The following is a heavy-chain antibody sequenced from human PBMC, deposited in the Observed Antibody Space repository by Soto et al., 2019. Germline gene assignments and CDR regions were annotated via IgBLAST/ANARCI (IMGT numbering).Heavy chain of an antibody. CDR2: LSTSGGTI. J-gene: IGHJ6*02. CDR1: GFNLNNFE. CDR3: ARARRRLPAAAISYGMDG. D-gene: IGHD2-2*01. V-gene: IGHV3-48*03. Sequence: GGSLRLSCAASGFNLNNFEGNWVRQAPGKGLEWIAYLSTSGGTIYYADSVKGRFIISRDNANNSLSLHMNSLRGEDTAVYYCARARRRLPAAAISYGMDGWGQGTSVTVS.